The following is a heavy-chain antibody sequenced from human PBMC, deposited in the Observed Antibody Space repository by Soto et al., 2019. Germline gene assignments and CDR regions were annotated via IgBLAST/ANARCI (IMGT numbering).Heavy chain of an antibody. Sequence: PGGSLRLSCAASGFTFSSYGMHWVRQAPGKGLEWVAVISYDGSNKYYADSVKGRFTISRDNSKNTLYLQMNSLRAEDTAVYYCAKDFDDFWSGPSGYYYGMDVWGQGTTVTVS. CDR1: GFTFSSYG. CDR3: AKDFDDFWSGPSGYYYGMDV. D-gene: IGHD3-3*01. V-gene: IGHV3-30*18. CDR2: ISYDGSNK. J-gene: IGHJ6*02.